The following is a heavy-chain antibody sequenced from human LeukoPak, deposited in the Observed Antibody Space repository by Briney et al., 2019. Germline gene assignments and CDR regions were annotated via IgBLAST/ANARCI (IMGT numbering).Heavy chain of an antibody. CDR1: GFTFGDYA. V-gene: IGHV3-49*03. CDR3: TRDQTPYY. Sequence: GGSLRLSCTASGFTFGDYAMSWFRQAPGKGLEWVGLIRSKIYGGTPEYAASVKGRFTISRDDSKGVAYLQMNSLKTEDTAVYYCTRDQTPYYWGQGTLVTVSS. J-gene: IGHJ4*02. CDR2: IRSKIYGGTP.